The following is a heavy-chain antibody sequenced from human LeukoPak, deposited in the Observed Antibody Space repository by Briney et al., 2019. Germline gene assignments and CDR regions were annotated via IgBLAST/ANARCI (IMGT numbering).Heavy chain of an antibody. J-gene: IGHJ4*02. CDR1: GFTFSSYA. D-gene: IGHD2-21*02. CDR3: ARPHRVVVTANRWWLDY. Sequence: PGTSLRLSCAASGFTFSSYAMHWVRQAPGKGLEWVAVISYDESAKYYVDSVKGRFTISRDNYKNTLYLQMNSLRVEDTAVYYCARPHRVVVTANRWWLDYWGQGTLVAVSS. V-gene: IGHV3-30-3*01. CDR2: ISYDESAK.